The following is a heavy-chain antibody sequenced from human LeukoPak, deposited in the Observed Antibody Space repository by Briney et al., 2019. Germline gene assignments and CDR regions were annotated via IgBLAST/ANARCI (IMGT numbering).Heavy chain of an antibody. V-gene: IGHV3-21*01. CDR3: ARGFVGATIFAWFVP. CDR2: ISSSSSYI. Sequence: GRSLRLFCAASGFTFSSYSMNWVRQAPGKGLEWVSSISSSSSYIYYADSVKGRFTISRDTAKNSLYLQMNSLRAEDTAVYYCARGFVGATIFAWFVPWGQGTLVTVSS. CDR1: GFTFSSYS. J-gene: IGHJ5*02. D-gene: IGHD1-26*01.